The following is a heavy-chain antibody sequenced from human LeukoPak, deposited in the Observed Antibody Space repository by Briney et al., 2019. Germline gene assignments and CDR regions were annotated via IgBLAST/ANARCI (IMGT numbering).Heavy chain of an antibody. V-gene: IGHV1-18*01. CDR3: ARDWAGYSSGWYHFDY. D-gene: IGHD6-19*01. J-gene: IGHJ4*02. CDR1: GYTFTSYG. CDR2: INAYNGNT. Sequence: ASVKVSCKASGYTFTSYGISWVGQAPGQGLEWMGWINAYNGNTNYAQKLQGRVTMTTDTSTSTAYMELRSLRSDDTAVYYCARDWAGYSSGWYHFDYWGQGTLVTVSS.